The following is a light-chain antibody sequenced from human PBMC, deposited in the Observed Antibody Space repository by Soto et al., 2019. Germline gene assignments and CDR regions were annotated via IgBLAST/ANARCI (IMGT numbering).Light chain of an antibody. CDR2: EAS. CDR1: QSINGW. Sequence: DIQMTQSPSTLFASVGDRVTVTCRASQSINGWLAWYQQKPGKAPKLLIYEASSLESGVPSRFSGSGSGTEFTLTIGGLQPDDFATYYCQQFNSYPITFGQGTRLEIK. CDR3: QQFNSYPIT. J-gene: IGKJ5*01. V-gene: IGKV1-5*01.